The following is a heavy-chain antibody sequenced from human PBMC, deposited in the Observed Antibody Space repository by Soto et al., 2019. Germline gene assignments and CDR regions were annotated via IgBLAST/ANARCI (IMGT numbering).Heavy chain of an antibody. Sequence: QVQLVQSGAEVKKPGSSVKVSCKASGGTFSSYTISWVRQAPGQGLEWMGRIIPILGIANYAQKFQGRVTITADKYTSSAYMELSSLRSEDTAVYYYRARSDSSSSGYYYSYRDVWGKGSTVDVSS. CDR3: RARSDSSSSGYYYSYRDV. CDR2: IIPILGIA. J-gene: IGHJ6*03. CDR1: GGTFSSYT. V-gene: IGHV1-69*02. D-gene: IGHD6-6*01.